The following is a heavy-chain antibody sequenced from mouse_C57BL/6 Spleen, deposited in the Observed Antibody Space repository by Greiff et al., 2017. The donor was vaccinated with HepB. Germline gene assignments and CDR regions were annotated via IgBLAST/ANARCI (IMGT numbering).Heavy chain of an antibody. Sequence: QVQLQHSGAELARPGASVKLSCKASGYTFTSYGISWVKQRTGQGLEWIGEIYPRSGNTYYNEKFKGKATLTADKSSSTAYMELRSLTSEDSAVYFCAPYSNYAMDYWGQGTSVTVSS. CDR3: APYSNYAMDY. CDR1: GYTFTSYG. D-gene: IGHD2-5*01. J-gene: IGHJ4*01. CDR2: IYPRSGNT. V-gene: IGHV1-81*01.